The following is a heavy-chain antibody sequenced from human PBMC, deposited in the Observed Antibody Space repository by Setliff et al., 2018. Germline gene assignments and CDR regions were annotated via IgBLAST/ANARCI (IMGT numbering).Heavy chain of an antibody. CDR3: AREFTVDSREAGYFNY. D-gene: IGHD6-13*01. V-gene: IGHV4-39*02. J-gene: IGHJ4*01. Sequence: SETLSLTCSASGGSISSGSHYWAWIRQPPGKRLEWIGSVYYIGTTHYNPSLKGRVTISVDPSKNQFSLKMSSVTAADTAVYYCAREFTVDSREAGYFNYWGHGTLVTVSS. CDR2: VYYIGTT. CDR1: GGSISSGSHY.